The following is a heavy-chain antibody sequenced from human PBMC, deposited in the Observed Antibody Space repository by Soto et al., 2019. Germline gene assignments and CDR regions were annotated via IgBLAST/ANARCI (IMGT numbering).Heavy chain of an antibody. CDR1: GFTFSSYA. D-gene: IGHD1-26*01. CDR2: ISGSGGST. CDR3: ARRGSGSYYDY. Sequence: EVRLLESGGGLVQPGGSLRLSCAASGFTFSSYAMRWVRQAPGKGLEWVSAISGSGGSTYYADSVKGRFTISRDNSKNTVYLQMNSLRGEDTAVYYCARRGSGSYYDYWGQGTLVTVSS. J-gene: IGHJ4*02. V-gene: IGHV3-23*01.